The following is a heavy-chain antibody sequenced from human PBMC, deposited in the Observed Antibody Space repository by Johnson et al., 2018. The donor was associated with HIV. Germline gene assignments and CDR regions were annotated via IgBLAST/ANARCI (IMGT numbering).Heavy chain of an antibody. D-gene: IGHD3-10*01. CDR2: IRYDGSNK. V-gene: IGHV3-30*02. CDR1: GFTFSSYG. CDR3: AKANVSGSYWAFDI. J-gene: IGHJ3*02. Sequence: QVQLVESGGGVVQPGGSLRLSCAASGFTFSSYGMHWVRQAPGKGLEWVAFIRYDGSNKYYADSVKGRFTITSDNSKNTRYLQMNSLRAEDTAVYYCAKANVSGSYWAFDIWGQGTMVTVSS.